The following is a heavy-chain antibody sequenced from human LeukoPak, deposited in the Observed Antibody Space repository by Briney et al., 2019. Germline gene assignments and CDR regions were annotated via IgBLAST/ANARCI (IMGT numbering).Heavy chain of an antibody. V-gene: IGHV4-34*01. CDR3: ARHGDYYGSGSRY. D-gene: IGHD3-10*01. CDR1: GGSFSGYY. Sequence: SETLSLTCAVYGGSFSGYYWSWIRQPPGKGLEWIGEINHSGSTNYNPSLTSRVTISVDTSKNQFSLKLSSVAAADTAVYYCARHGDYYGSGSRYWGQGTLVTVSS. CDR2: INHSGST. J-gene: IGHJ4*02.